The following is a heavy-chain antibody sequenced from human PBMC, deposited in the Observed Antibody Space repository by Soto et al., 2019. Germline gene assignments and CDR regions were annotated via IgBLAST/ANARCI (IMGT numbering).Heavy chain of an antibody. CDR2: IYYSGST. Sequence: SETLSLTCTVSGGSISRGGYYWSWILQHPGKGLEWIGYIYYSGSTYYNPSLKSRVTISVDTSKNQFSLKLSSVTAADTAVYYCGTAYGNAWYSYWGQGTQVTVSS. D-gene: IGHD6-13*01. CDR1: GGSISRGGYY. J-gene: IGHJ4*02. V-gene: IGHV4-31*03. CDR3: GTAYGNAWYSY.